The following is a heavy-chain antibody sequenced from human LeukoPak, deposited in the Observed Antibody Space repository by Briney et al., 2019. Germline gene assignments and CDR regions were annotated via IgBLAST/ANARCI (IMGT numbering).Heavy chain of an antibody. V-gene: IGHV4-59*08. D-gene: IGHD2-21*02. CDR3: ARHWGDCGGDCYADY. CDR2: IYYSGST. Sequence: SETLSLTCTVSGGSISSYYWSWIRQPPGKGLEWIGYIYYSGSTNYNPSLKSRVTISVDTSKNQFSLKLSSVTAADTAVYYCARHWGDCGGDCYADYWGQGTLVTVSS. J-gene: IGHJ4*02. CDR1: GGSISSYY.